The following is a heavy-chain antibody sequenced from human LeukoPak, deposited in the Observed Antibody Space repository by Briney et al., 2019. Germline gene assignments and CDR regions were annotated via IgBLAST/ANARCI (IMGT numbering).Heavy chain of an antibody. D-gene: IGHD6-13*01. J-gene: IGHJ6*03. CDR3: ARDSSSWYRDYYYMDV. CDR2: INPSGGST. Sequence: ASVKVSCKASGYTFTSYYMHWVRQAPGQGLEWMGIINPSGGSTSYAQKFQGRVTMTRDMSTSTVYMELSSLRSEDTAVYYCARDSSSWYRDYYYMDVWGKGTTVTVSS. V-gene: IGHV1-46*01. CDR1: GYTFTSYY.